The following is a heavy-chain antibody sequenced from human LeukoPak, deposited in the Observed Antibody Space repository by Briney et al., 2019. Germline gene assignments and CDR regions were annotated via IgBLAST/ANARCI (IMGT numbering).Heavy chain of an antibody. D-gene: IGHD3-22*01. CDR3: ARVLHNRNYDGSTYYGY. J-gene: IGHJ4*02. CDR1: GFTVSSNY. CDR2: IYRGGST. V-gene: IGHV3-53*01. Sequence: PGGSLRLSCAASGFTVSSNYMSWVRPAPGKGVAWVSVIYRGGSTYYADSVKGRFTISRDNAKNSLYLQMNSLRAEDTAVYYCARVLHNRNYDGSTYYGYWGQGTLVTVSS.